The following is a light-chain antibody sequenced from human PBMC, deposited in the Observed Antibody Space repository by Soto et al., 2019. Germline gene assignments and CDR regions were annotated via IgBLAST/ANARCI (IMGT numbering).Light chain of an antibody. CDR2: EVT. Sequence: QSALTQPASVSGSPGQSISISCTGTISDFGGYHYVSWYQQHPGKTPELLIYEVTNRPSGVSSRFSASKSGNTASLTISGLQAEDEADYYCTSNTDTSGYVFGTGSKVTVL. CDR1: ISDFGGYHY. J-gene: IGLJ1*01. CDR3: TSNTDTSGYV. V-gene: IGLV2-14*01.